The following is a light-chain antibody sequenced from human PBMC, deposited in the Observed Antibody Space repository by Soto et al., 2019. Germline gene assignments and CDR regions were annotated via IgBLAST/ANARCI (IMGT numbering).Light chain of an antibody. V-gene: IGKV1-8*01. CDR3: QQYYSYPRT. Sequence: AIRMTQSPSSLSASTGDRVTITCRASQGISSYLAWYQQKPGKAPKLLIYAASTLQSGVPSRFSASGSGTDFTLTISCLQSEDFASYYCQQYYSYPRTFGQGTKVEFK. CDR1: QGISSY. J-gene: IGKJ1*01. CDR2: AAS.